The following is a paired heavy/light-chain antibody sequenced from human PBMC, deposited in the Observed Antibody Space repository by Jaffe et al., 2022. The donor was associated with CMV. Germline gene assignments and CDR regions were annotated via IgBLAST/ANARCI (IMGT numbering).Light chain of an antibody. J-gene: IGLJ1*01. CDR3: CSHRTTDYV. CDR2: DVS. V-gene: IGLV2-18*02. CDR1: SSDVGRYDR. Sequence: QSALTQPPSVSGSPGQSVTISCTGTSSDVGRYDRVSWYQQPPGTAPKLIIYDVSSRPSGVPDRFSGSKSGNTASLTISGLQAEDEADYYCCSHRTTDYVFGTGTKVTVL.
Heavy chain of an antibody. J-gene: IGHJ4*02. D-gene: IGHD4-4*01. V-gene: IGHV1-46*01. CDR2: IKPADGDT. Sequence: QVRLVQSGAEVKMPGASVMVSCKASGYTFSTYFMHWLRQAPGQGPEWMGLIKPADGDTTYSQMFQGRLIMTRDTSTGTVFMELSSLRSEDTAVYYCARELSNSDTCCYFDYWGQGALVTVSS. CDR3: ARELSNSDTCCYFDY. CDR1: GYTFSTYF.